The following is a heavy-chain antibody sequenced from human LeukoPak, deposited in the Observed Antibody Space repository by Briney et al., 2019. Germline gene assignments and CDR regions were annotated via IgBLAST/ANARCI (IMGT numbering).Heavy chain of an antibody. CDR2: ISGSGGST. Sequence: GGSLRLSCAASGFTFSSYAMSWVRQAPGKGLEWVSAISGSGGSTYYADSVKGRFTISRDNSKNTLYLQMNSLRAEDTAVFYCAKAILMLYVTFDYWGQGTLVTVSS. D-gene: IGHD2-8*01. J-gene: IGHJ4*02. V-gene: IGHV3-23*01. CDR3: AKAILMLYVTFDY. CDR1: GFTFSSYA.